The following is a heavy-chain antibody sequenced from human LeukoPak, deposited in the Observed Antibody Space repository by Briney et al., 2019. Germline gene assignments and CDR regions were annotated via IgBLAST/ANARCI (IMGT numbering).Heavy chain of an antibody. CDR2: ISSSSSYI. D-gene: IGHD6-13*01. J-gene: IGHJ4*02. V-gene: IGHV3-21*01. CDR3: ARDVGAAAGNFDY. CDR1: GFTFSSYS. Sequence: GGSLRLSCAASGFTFSSYSMNWVRQAPGKGLEWVSYISSSSSYIYYADSVKGRFTISRDSPKNSLYLQMNSLRAEDTAVYYCARDVGAAAGNFDYWGQGTLVTVSS.